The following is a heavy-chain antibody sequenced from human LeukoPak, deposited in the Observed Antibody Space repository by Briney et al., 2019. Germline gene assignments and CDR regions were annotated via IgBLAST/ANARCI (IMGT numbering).Heavy chain of an antibody. J-gene: IGHJ6*03. CDR3: ARAAGSYSSYWYYMDV. CDR2: IIPIFGTA. Sequence: SVKVSCKASGGTFSSYAISWVRQAPGQGLEWMGGIIPIFGTANYAQKFQGRVTITADKSTSTAYMELSSLRSEDTAVYYCARAAGSYSSYWYYMDVWGKGTTVTVSS. V-gene: IGHV1-69*06. CDR1: GGTFSSYA. D-gene: IGHD3-10*01.